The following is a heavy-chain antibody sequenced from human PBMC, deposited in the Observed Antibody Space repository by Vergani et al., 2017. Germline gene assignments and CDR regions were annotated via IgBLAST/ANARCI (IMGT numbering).Heavy chain of an antibody. D-gene: IGHD6-13*01. CDR1: GYSITSGYY. V-gene: IGHV4-38-2*01. CDR3: TRRSSLPPFGVDV. CDR2: IYHSGST. J-gene: IGHJ6*02. Sequence: QVQLQESGPGLVKPSETLSLSCVVSGYSITSGYYWGWIRQPPGKGLDWIGNIYHSGSTYYNPSFESRVTISLDTSKNEFSLSLRSVTAADMAIYYCTRRSSLPPFGVDVWGQGTTVKVSS.